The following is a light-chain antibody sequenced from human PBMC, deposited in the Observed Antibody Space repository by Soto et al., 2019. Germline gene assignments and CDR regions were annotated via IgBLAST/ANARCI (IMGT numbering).Light chain of an antibody. J-gene: IGKJ4*01. CDR2: GAS. V-gene: IGKV3-20*01. CDR1: QSVTSNF. CDR3: QQYGSSPLT. Sequence: EIVLTQSPGTLSLSPGERATLSCRASQSVTSNFLAWYQQKPGQAPRLLIYGASSRATGIPDRVSGSGSGTDFTRTISRLETEDFAVYYCQQYGSSPLTFGGGTKVEIK.